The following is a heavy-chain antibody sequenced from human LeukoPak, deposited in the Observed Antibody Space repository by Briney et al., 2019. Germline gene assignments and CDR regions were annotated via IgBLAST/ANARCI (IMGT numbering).Heavy chain of an antibody. J-gene: IGHJ5*02. Sequence: ASVKVSCKASGYTFINNWMHWVRQAPGQGLEWIGLINPTGTGTLYAQKFQGRVTMTRDTSTSTDYMELSSLRSEDTAVYYCARDNSVGDIAWWFDPWGQGTLVTVSS. CDR2: INPTGTGT. V-gene: IGHV1-46*01. D-gene: IGHD3-10*01. CDR3: ARDNSVGDIAWWFDP. CDR1: GYTFINNW.